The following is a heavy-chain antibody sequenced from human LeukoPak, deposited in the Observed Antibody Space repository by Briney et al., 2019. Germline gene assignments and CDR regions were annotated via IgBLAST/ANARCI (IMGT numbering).Heavy chain of an antibody. V-gene: IGHV1-18*01. CDR3: ARDRAVSGIADGMDV. CDR2: ISAYNGNT. D-gene: IGHD6-13*01. J-gene: IGHJ6*02. Sequence: GASVKVSCKASGYTFTSYGISWVRQAPGQGLEWMGWISAYNGNTNYAQKLQGRVTMTTDTSTSTAYMELRSLRSDDTAVYYCARDRAVSGIADGMDVWGQGTTVTVSS. CDR1: GYTFTSYG.